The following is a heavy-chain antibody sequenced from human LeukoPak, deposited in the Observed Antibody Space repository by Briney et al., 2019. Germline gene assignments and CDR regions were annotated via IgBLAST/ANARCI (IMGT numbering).Heavy chain of an antibody. CDR3: AKGEGYCGGGTCYRSFDS. J-gene: IGHJ4*02. D-gene: IGHD2-15*01. CDR2: ISTDSTYT. CDR1: GFTFSSYP. V-gene: IGHV3-23*01. Sequence: GGSLRLSCAASGFTFSSYPMSWVRQAPGKGLEWVSIISTDSTYTFYAHSVKGRFTIPRDNSKDTLYLQMSSLRVEDTAVYFCAKGEGYCGGGTCYRSFDSWGQGTLVTVSS.